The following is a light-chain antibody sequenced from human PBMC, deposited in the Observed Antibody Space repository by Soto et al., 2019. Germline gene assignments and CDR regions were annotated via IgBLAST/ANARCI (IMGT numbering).Light chain of an antibody. J-gene: IGKJ1*01. CDR3: QHYNNFQWT. V-gene: IGKV3D-15*01. CDR1: ETISAD. Sequence: ISMTQSPPTLSVSPGGRVTLSCEASETISADLAWYHHRPGQAPRLLIYAASTRAPGVPARFGGSWSGTYSTLASAQLQDDVVAFYYCQHYNNFQWTFGQGTKVEIK. CDR2: AAS.